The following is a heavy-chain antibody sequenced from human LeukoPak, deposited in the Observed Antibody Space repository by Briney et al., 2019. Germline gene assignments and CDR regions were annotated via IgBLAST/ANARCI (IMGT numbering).Heavy chain of an antibody. J-gene: IGHJ6*02. V-gene: IGHV1-69*01. Sequence: SSVKVSCKASVGTFSSYAISWVRQAPGQGLEWMGGIIPLFGTANYAQKFQGRVTITADESTSTAYMELSSLRSEDTAVYYCASPGSGVVVPARYFYYYAMDVWGQGTTVIVSS. CDR3: ASPGSGVVVPARYFYYYAMDV. CDR1: VGTFSSYA. CDR2: IIPLFGTA. D-gene: IGHD2-2*01.